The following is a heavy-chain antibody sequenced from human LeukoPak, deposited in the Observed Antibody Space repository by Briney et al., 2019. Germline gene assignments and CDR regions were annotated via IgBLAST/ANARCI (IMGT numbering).Heavy chain of an antibody. J-gene: IGHJ6*02. CDR2: ISSSSSTI. CDR1: GFTFSSYS. CDR3: ARDQDSSFLYYYYGMDV. D-gene: IGHD6-6*01. V-gene: IGHV3-48*02. Sequence: GGSLRLSCAASGFTFSSYSMNWVRQAPGKGLEWVSYISSSSSTIYYADSVKGRFTISRDNAKNSLYLQMNSLRDEDTAVYYCARDQDSSFLYYYYGMDVWGQGTTDTVSS.